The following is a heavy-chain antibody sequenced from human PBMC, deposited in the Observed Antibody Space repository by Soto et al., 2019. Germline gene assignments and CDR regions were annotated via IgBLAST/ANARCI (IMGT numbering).Heavy chain of an antibody. CDR3: ARNAYDSSGYYPGDFDI. Sequence: QAQLEESGPGLVKPSQTLSLTCTVSGGSISSGGYYWTWIRQHPGKGLEWIGYIYYSGSTDYNPYLKSRVTTSVDTSKVQFDLRLTSVTAADTAVYYCARNAYDSSGYYPGDFDILGQGTMFTVSS. CDR1: GGSISSGGYY. V-gene: IGHV4-31*03. J-gene: IGHJ3*02. CDR2: IYYSGST. D-gene: IGHD3-22*01.